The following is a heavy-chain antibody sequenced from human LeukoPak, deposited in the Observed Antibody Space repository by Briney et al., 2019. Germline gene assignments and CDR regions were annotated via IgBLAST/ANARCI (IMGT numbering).Heavy chain of an antibody. CDR3: ASPSYCSGGSCPLDY. V-gene: IGHV4-59*01. CDR1: GGSISSYY. CDR2: IYYSGST. Sequence: PSETLSLTCTVSGGSISSYYWSWIQQPPGKGLEWIGHIYYSGSTNYNPSLKSRVTISVDTSKNQFSLKLSSVTAADTAVYYCASPSYCSGGSCPLDYWGQGTLVTVSS. J-gene: IGHJ4*02. D-gene: IGHD2-15*01.